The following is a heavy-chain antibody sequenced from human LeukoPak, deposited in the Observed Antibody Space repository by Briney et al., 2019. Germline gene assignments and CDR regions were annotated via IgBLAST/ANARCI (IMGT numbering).Heavy chain of an antibody. J-gene: IGHJ3*01. Sequence: SETLSLTCTVSGGSISSYYWSRVRQPPGKGLEWIGFVNYTGSTNYSPSLKSRVTISVDTSKNQFSLKLRSVTAADTAVYYCARISSSNWYNERGAFDVWGQGTMVTVSS. V-gene: IGHV4-59*01. CDR2: VNYTGST. D-gene: IGHD6-13*01. CDR1: GGSISSYY. CDR3: ARISSSNWYNERGAFDV.